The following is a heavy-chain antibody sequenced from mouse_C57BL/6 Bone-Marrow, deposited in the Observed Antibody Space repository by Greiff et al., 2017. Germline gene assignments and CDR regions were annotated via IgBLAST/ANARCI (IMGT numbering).Heavy chain of an antibody. CDR2: ISYDGSN. CDR1: GYSITSGYY. Sequence: EVQLVESGPGLVKPSQSLSLTCSVTGYSITSGYYWNWIRQFPGNKLEWMGYISYDGSNNYNPSLKNRIPITRDTSKNQFFLKLNSVTTEDTATYYCARDRGYGSSFDYWGQGTTLTVSS. D-gene: IGHD1-1*01. CDR3: ARDRGYGSSFDY. V-gene: IGHV3-6*01. J-gene: IGHJ2*01.